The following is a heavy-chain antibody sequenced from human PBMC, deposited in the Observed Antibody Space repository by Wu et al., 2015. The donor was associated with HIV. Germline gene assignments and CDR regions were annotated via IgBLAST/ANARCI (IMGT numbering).Heavy chain of an antibody. CDR2: IIPIFGTA. J-gene: IGHJ3*02. CDR3: ARAARHYYGSGSPYAFDI. D-gene: IGHD3-10*01. Sequence: QVQLVQSGAEVKKPGASVKVSCKASGGTFSSYAISWVRQAPGQGLEWMGGIIPIFGTANYAQKFQGRVTITADESTSTAYMELSSLRSEDTAVYYCARAARHYYGSGSPYAFDIWGQGTMVTVSS. V-gene: IGHV1-69*01. CDR1: GGTFSSYA.